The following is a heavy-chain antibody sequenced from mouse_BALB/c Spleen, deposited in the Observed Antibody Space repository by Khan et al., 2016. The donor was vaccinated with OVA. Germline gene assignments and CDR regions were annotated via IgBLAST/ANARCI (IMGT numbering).Heavy chain of an antibody. J-gene: IGHJ3*01. Sequence: QVQLKQSGAELMKPGASVKISCKAIGYTFRSYWIEWVKQRPGHGLEWVGEILPGSGSTNYNEKVKGKATFTADTSSNTAYMQLSSRTSEDSGVYYCATERVAYWGQGTLVTVSA. CDR3: ATERVAY. CDR1: GYTFRSYW. CDR2: ILPGSGST. V-gene: IGHV1-9*01.